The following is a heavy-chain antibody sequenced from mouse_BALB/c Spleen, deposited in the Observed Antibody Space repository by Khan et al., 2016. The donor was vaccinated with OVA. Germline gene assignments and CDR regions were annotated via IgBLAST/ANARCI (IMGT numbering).Heavy chain of an antibody. CDR3: AKQIWSPYYGMDY. J-gene: IGHJ4*01. V-gene: IGHV2-6-5*01. CDR2: IWGGGST. Sequence: QVQLKESGPGLVAPSQSLSITCTVSGFSLTDHGVSWIRQPPGKGLEWLGVIWGGGSTSYYSVLKSRLSISKDNSKSQVFLKMNSLQTDDTAMYYCAKQIWSPYYGMDYWGQGTSVTVSS. CDR1: GFSLTDHG. D-gene: IGHD1-1*02.